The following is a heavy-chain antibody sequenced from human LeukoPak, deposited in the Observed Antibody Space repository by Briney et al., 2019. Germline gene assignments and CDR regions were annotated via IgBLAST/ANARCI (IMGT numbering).Heavy chain of an antibody. V-gene: IGHV4-59*11. D-gene: IGHD2-15*01. CDR2: ISNSGST. J-gene: IGHJ6*03. Sequence: SETLSLTCTVSGGSISSHYWTWIRQSPVEGLEWIGDISNSGSTSYNPSLKSRVTISIDTSKNQFSLKLSSVTAADTAVYYCGRDALVGYFSYYYMDVWAKGPRSPSP. CDR3: GRDALVGYFSYYYMDV. CDR1: GGSISSHY.